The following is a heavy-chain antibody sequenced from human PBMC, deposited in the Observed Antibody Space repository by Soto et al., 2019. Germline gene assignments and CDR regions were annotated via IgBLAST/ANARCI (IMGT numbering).Heavy chain of an antibody. CDR3: ARARKLGYCSSTSCLRGYWFDP. Sequence: RASVKVSCKASGYTFTSYDINWVRQATGQGLEWMGWMNPNSGNTGYAQKFQGRVTMTRNTSISTAYMELSSLRSEDTAVYYCARARKLGYCSSTSCLRGYWFDPWGQGTLVTVSS. J-gene: IGHJ5*02. CDR1: GYTFTSYD. CDR2: MNPNSGNT. V-gene: IGHV1-8*01. D-gene: IGHD2-2*01.